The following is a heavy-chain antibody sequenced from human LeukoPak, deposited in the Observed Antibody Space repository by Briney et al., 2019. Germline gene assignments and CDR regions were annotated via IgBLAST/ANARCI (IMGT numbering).Heavy chain of an antibody. Sequence: ASVKVSCKASGYTFTGYYMHWVRQAPGQGLEWMGRINPNSGDTNYAQKFQGRVTMTRDTSISTAYMELSRLRSEDTAVYYCARARGYSYGRSKYYFDYWGQGTLVTVSS. V-gene: IGHV1-2*06. J-gene: IGHJ4*02. D-gene: IGHD5-18*01. CDR1: GYTFTGYY. CDR2: INPNSGDT. CDR3: ARARGYSYGRSKYYFDY.